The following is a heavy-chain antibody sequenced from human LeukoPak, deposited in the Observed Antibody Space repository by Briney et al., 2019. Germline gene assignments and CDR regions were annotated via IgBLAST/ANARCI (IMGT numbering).Heavy chain of an antibody. Sequence: GGSLRLSCAASGFTFSSFAMSCVRQAPGKGLEWVSTISGSGGSTNYAGSVKGLFTFSRDNSKNTLYLQMTSLRADDTAVYYYAKDLPDYGDYIEGYWGQGTLVTVSS. J-gene: IGHJ4*02. D-gene: IGHD4-17*01. CDR3: AKDLPDYGDYIEGY. CDR2: ISGSGGST. CDR1: GFTFSSFA. V-gene: IGHV3-23*01.